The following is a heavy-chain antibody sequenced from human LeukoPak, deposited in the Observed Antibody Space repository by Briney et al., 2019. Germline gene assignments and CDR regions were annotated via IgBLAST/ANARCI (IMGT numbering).Heavy chain of an antibody. CDR2: IWCDGSKK. V-gene: IGHV3-33*01. Sequence: PGRSLRLSCAASGFTFSNYGMFWVRQAPGKGLEWVAVIWCDGSKKYYVDSVKGRFTISREDSENTLYLQMNSLRAEDTAVYYCARDLCSTTSCLDYWGQGTLVTVSS. CDR1: GFTFSNYG. J-gene: IGHJ4*02. CDR3: ARDLCSTTSCLDY. D-gene: IGHD2-2*01.